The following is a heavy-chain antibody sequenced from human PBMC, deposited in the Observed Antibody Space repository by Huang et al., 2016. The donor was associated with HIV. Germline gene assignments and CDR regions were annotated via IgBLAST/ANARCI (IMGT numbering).Heavy chain of an antibody. J-gene: IGHJ4*02. D-gene: IGHD6-6*01. CDR2: INPKGGGP. V-gene: IGHV1-2*02. CDR1: GYTFTDSN. CDR3: ARDWSFGSSTSPAD. Sequence: QVQLVQSGAEVKNPGASVRVSCKASGYTFTDSNIHWVRQAPGQGLEWMGWINPKGGGPIYAQRFQGRVTMTRDTTISTVHMDLRRIQSDDTAVYFCARDWSFGSSTSPADWGQGTLVTVSS.